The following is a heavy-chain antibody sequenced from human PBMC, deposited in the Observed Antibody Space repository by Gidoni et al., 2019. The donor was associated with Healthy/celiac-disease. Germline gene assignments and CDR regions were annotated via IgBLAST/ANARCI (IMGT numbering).Heavy chain of an antibody. V-gene: IGHV3-30*18. D-gene: IGHD2-15*01. CDR1: GFTFSSYG. CDR3: AKSAQYCSGGSCYSRENWFDP. CDR2: ISYEGSNK. J-gene: IGHJ5*02. Sequence: QVQLVESGGGVVQPGRSLRLSCAASGFTFSSYGMHWVRQATGTGLGWVAVISYEGSNKYYADSVKGRFTISRDNSKNTLYLQMNSLRAEDTAVYYCAKSAQYCSGGSCYSRENWFDPWGQGTLVTVSS.